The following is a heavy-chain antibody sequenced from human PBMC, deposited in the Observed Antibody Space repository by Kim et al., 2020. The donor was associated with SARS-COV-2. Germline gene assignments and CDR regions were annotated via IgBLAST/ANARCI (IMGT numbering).Heavy chain of an antibody. J-gene: IGHJ4*02. CDR1: GYTFVDYY. CDR2: IYPSDSDT. Sequence: GESLKISCQAFGYTFVDYYIAWVRQMPGKGLEWMGLIYPSDSDTRYSPSFQGQITISVDKSIDTAFLQWGSLEASDTAMYYCARPEYSSRPLGYWGQGTLVTVS. CDR3: ARPEYSSRPLGY. V-gene: IGHV5-51*01. D-gene: IGHD6-13*01.